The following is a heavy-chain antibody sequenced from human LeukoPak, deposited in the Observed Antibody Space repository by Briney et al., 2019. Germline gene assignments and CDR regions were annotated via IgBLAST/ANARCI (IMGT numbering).Heavy chain of an antibody. Sequence: SEAPSLTCTVSGDSVRNNYRGWIRQPPGKGMEWIAYLYYTGSTYYNPSLQSRVSISADTSKKQVSLKMTSVTAADTAIYYCARMEEYRLHATMAFDFWGRGTAVTVSA. J-gene: IGHJ3*01. D-gene: IGHD2-2*01. CDR1: GDSVRNNY. CDR3: ARMEEYRLHATMAFDF. V-gene: IGHV4-59*02. CDR2: LYYTGST.